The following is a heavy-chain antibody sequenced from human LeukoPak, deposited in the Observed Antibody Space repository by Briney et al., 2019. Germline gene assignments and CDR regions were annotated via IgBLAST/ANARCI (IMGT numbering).Heavy chain of an antibody. CDR3: ARGGRRVYDILTGYYDY. V-gene: IGHV4-34*01. D-gene: IGHD3-9*01. CDR2: INHSGNT. CDR1: GGSFSGYY. Sequence: SETLSLTCAVYGGSFSGYYWSWIRQPPGKGLEWIGEINHSGNTNYNPSLKSRVTISVDTSKNQFSLKLSSVTAADTAVYYCARGGRRVYDILTGYYDYWGQGTLVTVSS. J-gene: IGHJ4*02.